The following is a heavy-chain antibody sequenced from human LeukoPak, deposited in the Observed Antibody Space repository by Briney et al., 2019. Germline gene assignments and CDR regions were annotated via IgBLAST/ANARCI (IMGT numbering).Heavy chain of an antibody. CDR3: ARDQASREVAAAGNYYYGMDV. V-gene: IGHV4-30-4*01. CDR1: SGSISSGDYY. J-gene: IGHJ6*02. CDR2: IYYSGST. Sequence: SETLSLTCTVSSGSISSGDYYWSWIRQPPGKGLEWIGYIYYSGSTYYNPSLKSRVTISVDTSKNQFSLKLSSVTAADTAVYYCARDQASREVAAAGNYYYGMDVWGQGTTVTVSS. D-gene: IGHD6-13*01.